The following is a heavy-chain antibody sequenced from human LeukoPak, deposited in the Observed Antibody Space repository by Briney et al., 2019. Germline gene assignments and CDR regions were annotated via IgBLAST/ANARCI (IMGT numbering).Heavy chain of an antibody. J-gene: IGHJ4*02. D-gene: IGHD6-13*01. Sequence: GGSLRLSCAASGFTFSSYSMNWVRQAPGKGLEWVSSISSSSSYIYYADSVKGRFTTSRDNAKNSLYLQMNSLRAEDTAVYYCARGGPGSSWSFDYWGQGTLVTVSS. CDR2: ISSSSSYI. V-gene: IGHV3-21*01. CDR3: ARGGPGSSWSFDY. CDR1: GFTFSSYS.